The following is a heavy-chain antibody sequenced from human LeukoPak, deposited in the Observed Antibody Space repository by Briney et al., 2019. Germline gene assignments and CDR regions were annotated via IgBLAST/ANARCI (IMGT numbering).Heavy chain of an antibody. CDR3: ARDSGSFVGDAFDV. D-gene: IGHD1-26*01. J-gene: IGHJ3*01. CDR1: GFTFDDYG. V-gene: IGHV3-20*04. Sequence: GGSLRLSCAASGFTFDDYGMSWVRQAPGKGLEWVSGINWNGGSTGYADSVKGRFTISRDNANNLMYLQMNSLRGEDTAVYYCARDSGSFVGDAFDVWGQGTMVTVSS. CDR2: INWNGGST.